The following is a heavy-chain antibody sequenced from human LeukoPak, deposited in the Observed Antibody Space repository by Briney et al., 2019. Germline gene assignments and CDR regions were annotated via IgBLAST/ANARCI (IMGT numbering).Heavy chain of an antibody. D-gene: IGHD3-3*01. CDR1: GFTLSSYE. J-gene: IGHJ4*02. V-gene: IGHV3-48*03. CDR2: ISSSGNTI. Sequence: GGSLRLSCAASGFTLSSYEMNWVRRAPGKGLEWVSYISSSGNTIYYADSVKGRFTISRDNAKNSLYLQMNSLRAEDTAVYYCPKGLRTDFWSAYYSYFDYWGQGTLVTVSS. CDR3: PKGLRTDFWSAYYSYFDY.